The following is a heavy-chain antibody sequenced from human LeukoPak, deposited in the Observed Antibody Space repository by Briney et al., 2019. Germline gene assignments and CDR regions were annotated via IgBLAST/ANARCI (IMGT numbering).Heavy chain of an antibody. V-gene: IGHV3-23*01. CDR3: AKDGFYCSSTSCCGDY. J-gene: IGHJ4*02. CDR2: ISGSGGST. CDR1: GFTFSSYA. Sequence: GGSLRLSCAASGFTFSSYAMSWVRQAPGKGLEWVSAISGSGGSTYYADSVKGRFTISRDNSKNTLYLQMNSLRAEDTAVYYCAKDGFYCSSTSCCGDYWGQGTLVTVSS. D-gene: IGHD2-2*01.